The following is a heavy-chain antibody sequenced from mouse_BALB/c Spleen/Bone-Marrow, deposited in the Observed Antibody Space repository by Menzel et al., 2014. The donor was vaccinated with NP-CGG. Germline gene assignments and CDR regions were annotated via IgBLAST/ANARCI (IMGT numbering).Heavy chain of an antibody. V-gene: IGHV14-3*02. Sequence: EVNVVDSGAELVKPGASVKLSCTASGFNIKDTYMHWVKQRHEQGLEWIGRIDPANGNTKYDPKFQGKATITADTSSNTAYLQLSSLTSEDTAVYCCSMYYYGSSLFAYWGQGTLVTVSA. J-gene: IGHJ3*01. CDR1: GFNIKDTY. D-gene: IGHD1-1*01. CDR2: IDPANGNT. CDR3: SMYYYGSSLFAY.